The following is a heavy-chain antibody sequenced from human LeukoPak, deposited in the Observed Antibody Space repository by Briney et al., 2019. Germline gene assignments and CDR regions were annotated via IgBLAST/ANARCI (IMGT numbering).Heavy chain of an antibody. J-gene: IGHJ6*03. CDR3: ARANDYGDPLPRYMDV. V-gene: IGHV4-38-2*02. CDR1: AYSISSGYY. D-gene: IGHD4-17*01. Sequence: PSETLSLTCSVSAYSISSGYYWGWIRQPPGKGLEWIGIINRSGSTSYNPSLKSRVTISVDTSKNQFSLKLSSVTAADTAVYYCARANDYGDPLPRYMDVWGKGTTVTVSS. CDR2: INRSGST.